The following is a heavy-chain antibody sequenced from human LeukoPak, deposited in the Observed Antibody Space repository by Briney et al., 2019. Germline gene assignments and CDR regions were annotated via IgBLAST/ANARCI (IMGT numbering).Heavy chain of an antibody. CDR2: ITWNSGSI. Sequence: PGRSLRLSCAASGFTFDDYTMHWVRQAPGKGLEWVPGITWNSGSIGYADSVRGRFTISRDNAKNSLYLEMNSLRAEDTALYYCAKEDHFASWGQGTLVTVSS. CDR3: AKEDHFAS. J-gene: IGHJ4*02. CDR1: GFTFDDYT. V-gene: IGHV3-9*01.